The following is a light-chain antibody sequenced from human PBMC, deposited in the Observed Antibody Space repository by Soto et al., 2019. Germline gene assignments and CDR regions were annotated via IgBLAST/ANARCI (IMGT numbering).Light chain of an antibody. CDR3: QHYNTYPIN. CDR2: DAS. CDR1: QSISSW. J-gene: IGKJ5*01. V-gene: IGKV1-5*01. Sequence: DIQMARSPSTLSASVGDRVTITCRASQSISSWLAWYQQKPGKAPKLLIYDASSLESGVPSRFSRSGSGTEFNLTISSLQPDDFATYYCQHYNTYPINFVHVTR.